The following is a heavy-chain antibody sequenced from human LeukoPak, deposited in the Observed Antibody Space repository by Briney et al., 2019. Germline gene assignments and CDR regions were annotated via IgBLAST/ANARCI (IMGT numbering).Heavy chain of an antibody. CDR1: GGSISSYY. CDR2: IYYSGST. Sequence: SETLSLTCTVSGGSISSYYWSWIRQPPGKGLEWIGYIYYSGSTNYNPSLKSRVTISVDKSKNQFSLKLSSVTAADTAVYYCARVPYYYDSSGYYFDYWGQGTLVTVSS. CDR3: ARVPYYYDSSGYYFDY. J-gene: IGHJ4*02. V-gene: IGHV4-59*12. D-gene: IGHD3-22*01.